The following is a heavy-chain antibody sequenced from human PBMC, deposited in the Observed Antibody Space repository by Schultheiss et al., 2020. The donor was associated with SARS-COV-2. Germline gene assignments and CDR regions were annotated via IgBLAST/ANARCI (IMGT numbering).Heavy chain of an antibody. J-gene: IGHJ6*02. Sequence: GGSLRLSCAASGFTFSSYSMNWVRQAPGKGLEWVSSISSSSSYIYYADSVKGRFTISRDNSKNTLYLQMNSLRAEDTAVYYCARLYDFWSGYPYYYYGMDVWGQGATVTVAS. CDR3: ARLYDFWSGYPYYYYGMDV. V-gene: IGHV3-21*04. CDR1: GFTFSSYS. D-gene: IGHD3-3*01. CDR2: ISSSSSYI.